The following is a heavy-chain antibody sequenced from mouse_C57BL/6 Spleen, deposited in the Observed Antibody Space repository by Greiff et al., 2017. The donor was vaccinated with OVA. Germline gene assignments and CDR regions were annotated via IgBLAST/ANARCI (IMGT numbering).Heavy chain of an antibody. J-gene: IGHJ2*01. CDR1: GYAFTNYL. CDR2: INPGSGGT. CDR3: ARGGYYGFDY. Sequence: VQLQQSGAELVRPGTSVKVSCKASGYAFTNYLIEWVKQRPGQGLEWIGVINPGSGGTNYNEKFKGKATLTADTSSSTAYMQLSSLTSEDSAVYFCARGGYYGFDYWGQGTTLTVSS. V-gene: IGHV1-54*01. D-gene: IGHD1-1*01.